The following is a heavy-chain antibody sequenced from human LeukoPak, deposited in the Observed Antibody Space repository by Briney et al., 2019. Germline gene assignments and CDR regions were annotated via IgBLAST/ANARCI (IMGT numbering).Heavy chain of an antibody. D-gene: IGHD4/OR15-4a*01. CDR3: ASSSMVAPPYDYYYGMDV. Sequence: GESLKISCKGSGYSFTSYWIGWVRQMPGKGLEWMGIIYPGDSDTRYSPSFQGQVTISADKSISTAYLQRSSLKASDTAMYYCASSSMVAPPYDYYYGMDVWGQGTTVTVSS. CDR2: IYPGDSDT. CDR1: GYSFTSYW. V-gene: IGHV5-51*01. J-gene: IGHJ6*02.